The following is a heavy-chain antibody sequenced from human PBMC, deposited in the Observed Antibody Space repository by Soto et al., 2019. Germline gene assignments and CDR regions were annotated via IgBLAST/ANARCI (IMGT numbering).Heavy chain of an antibody. CDR1: GGSISSYY. J-gene: IGHJ3*02. CDR3: ARQLRGHDAFDI. D-gene: IGHD3-10*01. V-gene: IGHV4-59*01. CDR2: IYYSGST. Sequence: SETLSLTCTVSGGSISSYYWSWIRQPPGKGLEWIGYIYYSGSTNYNPSLKSRVTISVDTSKNQFSLKLSSVTAADTAVYYCARQLRGHDAFDIWGQGTMVNVSS.